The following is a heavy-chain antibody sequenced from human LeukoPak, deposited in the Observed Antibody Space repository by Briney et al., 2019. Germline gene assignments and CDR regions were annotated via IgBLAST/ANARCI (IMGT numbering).Heavy chain of an antibody. D-gene: IGHD6-13*01. Sequence: GGSLRLSCAASGFTFSSYGMHWVRQAPGKGLEWVAFIRYDGSNKYYADSVKGRFTISRDNSKNTLYLQMNSLRAEDTALYYCAKDIRGSTSWYGLDYWGQGTLVTVSS. J-gene: IGHJ4*02. CDR3: AKDIRGSTSWYGLDY. CDR1: GFTFSSYG. V-gene: IGHV3-30*02. CDR2: IRYDGSNK.